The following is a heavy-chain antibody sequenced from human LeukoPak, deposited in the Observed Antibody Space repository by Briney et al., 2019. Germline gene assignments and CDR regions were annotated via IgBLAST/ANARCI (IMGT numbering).Heavy chain of an antibody. Sequence: GGSLRLSCAASGFTFSTYTMNWVRQTPGKGLEWVSSIGSGTSTYIYYADSVKGRFTISRDNAKNSLYLQMNSLRDEDTAVYYCASTMVRGVIDAFDVWGQGTMVTVSS. D-gene: IGHD3-10*01. CDR1: GFTFSTYT. CDR3: ASTMVRGVIDAFDV. CDR2: IGSGTSTYI. V-gene: IGHV3-21*01. J-gene: IGHJ3*01.